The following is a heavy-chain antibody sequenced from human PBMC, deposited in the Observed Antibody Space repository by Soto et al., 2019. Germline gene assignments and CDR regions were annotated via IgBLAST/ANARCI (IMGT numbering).Heavy chain of an antibody. CDR3: ARYIPGVRYYGMDV. J-gene: IGHJ6*02. CDR2: IGESGTPT. D-gene: IGHD2-2*01. CDR1: GFTFSSYA. V-gene: IGHV3-23*01. Sequence: EVQLLESGGGLVQPGGSLRLSCAASGFTFSSYAMKWVRQAPGKGLEWVSLIGESGTPTYYADSVKGRFTISRDNYRNRQFLEMYSLRAEDTAGYYCARYIPGVRYYGMDVWGRGTTVTVSS.